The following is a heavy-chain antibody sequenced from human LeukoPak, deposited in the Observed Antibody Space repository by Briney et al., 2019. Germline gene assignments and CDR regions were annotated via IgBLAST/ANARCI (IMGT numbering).Heavy chain of an antibody. CDR1: GFTFSSYS. Sequence: GGSLRLSCAASGFTFSSYSMNWVRQAPGKGLEWVSSISSSSSYIYYADSVKGRFTISRDNAKNSLYLQMNSLRAEDTAVYYCARASLAYCGGDCYSDSEFDYWGQGTLVTVSS. CDR3: ARASLAYCGGDCYSDSEFDY. D-gene: IGHD2-21*02. J-gene: IGHJ4*02. CDR2: ISSSSSYI. V-gene: IGHV3-21*01.